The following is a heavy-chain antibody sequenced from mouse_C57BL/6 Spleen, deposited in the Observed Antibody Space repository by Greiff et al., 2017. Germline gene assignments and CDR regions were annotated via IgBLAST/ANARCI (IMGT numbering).Heavy chain of an antibody. CDR1: GFNINNTY. J-gene: IGHJ4*01. CDR3: ARHIGYAMDY. V-gene: IGHV14-3*01. Sequence: EVQLKESVAELVRPGASVKLSCTASGFNINNTYMHWVKQRPEQGLEWIGRIDPANGNTKYAPKFQGKATITADTSSNTAYLQLSSLTSEDTAIYYCARHIGYAMDYWGQGTSVTVSS. CDR2: IDPANGNT.